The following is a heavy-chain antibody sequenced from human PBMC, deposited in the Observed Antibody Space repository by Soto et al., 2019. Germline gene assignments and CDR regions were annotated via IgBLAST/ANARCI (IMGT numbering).Heavy chain of an antibody. CDR3: ARRQDYYHSSGYLGSAFEF. V-gene: IGHV5-51*01. CDR1: GYSFTRYW. J-gene: IGHJ4*02. D-gene: IGHD3-22*01. Sequence: PGESLKISCKGSGYSFTRYWIGWVRQMPGKGLEWMGIIYPGDSDTRYSPSFQGQVTFSDDKSISTAYLQWSSLKASDTAMYYCARRQDYYHSSGYLGSAFEFWGQGTLVTVSS. CDR2: IYPGDSDT.